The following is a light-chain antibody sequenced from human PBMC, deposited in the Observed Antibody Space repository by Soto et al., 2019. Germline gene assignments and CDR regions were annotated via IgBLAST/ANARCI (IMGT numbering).Light chain of an antibody. CDR2: DVS. CDR3: SSYTTSNTRQIV. J-gene: IGLJ1*01. Sequence: QSALTQPASVSGSPGQSITISCTGTSSDVGGYNYVSWYQHHPGKALKLMIYDVSNRPSGVSNRFSGSKSGNTASLTISWLQPEDEADYYCSSYTTSNTRQIVFGTGTKVTVL. V-gene: IGLV2-14*03. CDR1: SSDVGGYNY.